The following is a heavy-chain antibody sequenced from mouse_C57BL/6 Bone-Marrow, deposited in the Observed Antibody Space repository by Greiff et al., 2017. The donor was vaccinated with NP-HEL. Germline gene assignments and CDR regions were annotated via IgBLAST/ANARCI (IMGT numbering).Heavy chain of an antibody. CDR2: INPYNGGT. Sequence: VQLKQSGPVLVKPGASVKMSCKASGYTFTDYYMNWVKQSHGKSLEWIGVINPYNGGTSYNQKFKGKATLTVDKSSSTAYMELNSLTSEDSAVYYCATQLGPWFAYWGQGTLVTVSA. J-gene: IGHJ3*01. CDR1: GYTFTDYY. D-gene: IGHD4-1*02. V-gene: IGHV1-19*01. CDR3: ATQLGPWFAY.